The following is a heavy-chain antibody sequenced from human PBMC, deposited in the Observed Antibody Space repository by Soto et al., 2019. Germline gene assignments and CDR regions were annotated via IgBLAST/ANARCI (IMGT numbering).Heavy chain of an antibody. Sequence: QSQTLSLTCAVYGGSFSGYYWSWIRQPPGKGLEWIGEINHSGSTNYNPSLKSRVTISVDTSKNQFSLKLSSVTAADTAVYYCASHPTHYSSGWYYFDYWGQGTLVTVSS. J-gene: IGHJ4*02. CDR2: INHSGST. D-gene: IGHD6-19*01. CDR3: ASHPTHYSSGWYYFDY. CDR1: GGSFSGYY. V-gene: IGHV4-34*01.